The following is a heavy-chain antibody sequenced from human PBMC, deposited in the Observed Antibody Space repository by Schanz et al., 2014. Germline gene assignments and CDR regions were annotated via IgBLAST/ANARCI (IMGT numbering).Heavy chain of an antibody. Sequence: QILLLQPGPEVKKPGASVTVSCKASGHDFHIYAYSWVRQAPGQRPEWIGWISGYTGDTKYAQKFQHRVNMTTDRTTRTVYIELRSLRFDDTAVYFCARDNGRIPAANSFDSWGQGTRVTVSS. J-gene: IGHJ4*02. CDR3: ARDNGRIPAANSFDS. D-gene: IGHD1-26*01. CDR1: GHDFHIYA. CDR2: ISGYTGDT. V-gene: IGHV1-18*01.